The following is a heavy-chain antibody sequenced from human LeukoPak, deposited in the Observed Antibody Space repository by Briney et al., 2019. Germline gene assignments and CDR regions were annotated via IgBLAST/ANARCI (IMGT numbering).Heavy chain of an antibody. CDR1: GGSISSGDYY. CDR2: IYYSGST. Sequence: PSETLSLTCTVSGGSISSGDYYWSWIRQPPGKGREWIGYIYYSGSTYYNPSLKSRVTISVDTSKNQFSLKLSSVTAADTAVYYCAATYYYDSSGYPNFDYWGQGTLVTVSS. J-gene: IGHJ4*02. V-gene: IGHV4-30-4*08. CDR3: AATYYYDSSGYPNFDY. D-gene: IGHD3-22*01.